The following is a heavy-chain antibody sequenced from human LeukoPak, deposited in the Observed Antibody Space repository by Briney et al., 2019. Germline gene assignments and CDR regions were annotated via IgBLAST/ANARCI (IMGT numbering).Heavy chain of an antibody. CDR1: GFTFSSYA. CDR2: ISGSGGST. Sequence: PGGSLRLSCAASGFTFSSYAMSWVRQAPGKGLEWVSGISGSGGSTYHADSVKGRFTISRDNSKNTLYLQMNSLRAEDTAVYYCAKGPPGALSRYYYYGMDVWGQGTTVTVSS. V-gene: IGHV3-23*01. CDR3: AKGPPGALSRYYYYGMDV. J-gene: IGHJ6*02.